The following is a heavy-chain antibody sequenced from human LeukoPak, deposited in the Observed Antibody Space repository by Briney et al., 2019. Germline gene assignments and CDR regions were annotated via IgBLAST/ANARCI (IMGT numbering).Heavy chain of an antibody. D-gene: IGHD6-19*01. V-gene: IGHV3-23*01. CDR3: ANRDSSGWFPLDY. Sequence: GGSLRLSCAASGFTFSSYAMSRVRQAPGKGLKWVSAISGSGGSTYYADSVKGRFTISRDNSKNTLYLQMNSLRAEDTAVYYCANRDSSGWFPLDYWGQGTLVTVSS. CDR1: GFTFSSYA. CDR2: ISGSGGST. J-gene: IGHJ4*02.